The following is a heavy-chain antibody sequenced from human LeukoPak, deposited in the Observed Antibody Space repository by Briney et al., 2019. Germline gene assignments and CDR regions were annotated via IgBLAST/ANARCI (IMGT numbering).Heavy chain of an antibody. CDR2: ISGSGGST. CDR1: GFTFSSYA. Sequence: GSLRLSCAASGFTFSSYAMSWVRQAPGKGLEWVSAISGSGGSTYYADSVKGRFTISRDNSKNTLYLQMNSLRAEDTAVYHCAKGETDIVVVPAAPFDYWGQGTLVTVSS. V-gene: IGHV3-23*01. D-gene: IGHD2-2*01. J-gene: IGHJ4*02. CDR3: AKGETDIVVVPAAPFDY.